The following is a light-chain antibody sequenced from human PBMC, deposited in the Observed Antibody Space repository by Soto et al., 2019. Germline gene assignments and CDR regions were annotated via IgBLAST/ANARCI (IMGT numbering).Light chain of an antibody. CDR3: QHYGNYFT. J-gene: IGKJ4*01. CDR1: QSVSSTY. CDR2: DAS. Sequence: EVVLTQSPATLSLAPLVRCALSFGASQSVSSTYIAWYQQRPGLAPRLLIYDASFRASGVPDRFSGSGSGTDFTLTISRLEPEDFAVYYCQHYGNYFTFGGGTKVDI. V-gene: IGKV3D-20*01.